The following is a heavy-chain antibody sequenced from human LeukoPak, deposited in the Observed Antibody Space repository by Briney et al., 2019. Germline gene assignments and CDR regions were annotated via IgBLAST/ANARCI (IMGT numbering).Heavy chain of an antibody. J-gene: IGHJ4*02. V-gene: IGHV4-39*01. CDR3: ASRGMAAAGNEGCDY. CDR2: IYYSGST. CDR1: GGSISSSSYY. Sequence: PSETLSLTCTVSGGSISSSSYYWGWIRQPPGKGLEWIGSIYYSGSTYYNPSLKSRVTISVDTSKNQFSLKLSSVTAADTAVYYCASRGMAAAGNEGCDYWGQGTLVTVSS. D-gene: IGHD6-13*01.